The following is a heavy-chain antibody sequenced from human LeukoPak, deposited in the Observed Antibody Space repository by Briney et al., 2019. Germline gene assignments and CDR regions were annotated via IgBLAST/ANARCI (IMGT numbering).Heavy chain of an antibody. V-gene: IGHV3-66*01. CDR3: ARTSLGWFGELLDDY. D-gene: IGHD3-10*01. Sequence: GGSLRLSCAASGFTVSSNYMSWIRQAPGKGLEWVSVIYSGGSTYYADSVKGRFTISRDNSKNTLYLQMNSLRAEDTAVYYCARTSLGWFGELLDDYWGQGTLVTVSS. J-gene: IGHJ4*02. CDR1: GFTVSSNY. CDR2: IYSGGST.